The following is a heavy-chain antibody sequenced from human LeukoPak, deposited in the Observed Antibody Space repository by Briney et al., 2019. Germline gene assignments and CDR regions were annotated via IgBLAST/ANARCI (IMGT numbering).Heavy chain of an antibody. D-gene: IGHD6-13*01. J-gene: IGHJ4*02. CDR3: ARGRLPRKQADKQQLVQDPSDY. V-gene: IGHV1-18*01. CDR2: ISAYNGNT. Sequence: ASVKVSCKASGYTFTSYGISWVRQAPGQGLEWMGWISAYNGNTNYARKLQGRVTMTTDTSTSTAYMELRSLRSDDTAVYYCARGRLPRKQADKQQLVQDPSDYWGQGTLVTVSS. CDR1: GYTFTSYG.